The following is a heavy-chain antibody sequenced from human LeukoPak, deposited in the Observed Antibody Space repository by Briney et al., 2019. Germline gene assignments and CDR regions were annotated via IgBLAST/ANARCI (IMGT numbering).Heavy chain of an antibody. J-gene: IGHJ6*03. CDR1: GFTFSSYW. CDR3: ASLGYLNYYYYMDV. Sequence: GGSLRLSCAASGFTFSSYWMSWVRQAPGKGLEWVANMNQDGSEKYYVDSVKGRFTISRDNAKNSLYLQMNNLRAEDTAVYYCASLGYLNYYYYMDVWGKGTTVTVSS. CDR2: MNQDGSEK. V-gene: IGHV3-7*01. D-gene: IGHD5-18*01.